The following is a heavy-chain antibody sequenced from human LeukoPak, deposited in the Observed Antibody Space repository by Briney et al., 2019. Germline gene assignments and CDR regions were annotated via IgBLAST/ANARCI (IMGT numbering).Heavy chain of an antibody. J-gene: IGHJ6*02. CDR2: VRKVGTT. CDR1: GFSVSSKY. Sequence: GGSLRLTCATSGFSVSSKYMSWIRQAPGKGLEWVAVVRKVGTTVYTDSVKGRFTISRDNSKNTLYLQMNSLRAEDTAVYYCAKHTHYYYGMDVWGQGTTVTVSS. CDR3: AKHTHYYYGMDV. D-gene: IGHD2-15*01. V-gene: IGHV3-66*04.